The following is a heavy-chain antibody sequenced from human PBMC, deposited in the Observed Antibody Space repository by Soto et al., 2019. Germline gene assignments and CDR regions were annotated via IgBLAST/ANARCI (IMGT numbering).Heavy chain of an antibody. Sequence: QVQLVQSGAEVKKPGSSVKVSCKASGGTFSSYAISWVRQAPGQGLEWMGGIIPIFGTANYAQKIQGRVTITADESTSTAYMELSSLRSEDTAVYYCARVRNPYYYESSGYYYGLAYWGQGTLVTVSS. J-gene: IGHJ4*02. D-gene: IGHD3-22*01. V-gene: IGHV1-69*12. CDR3: ARVRNPYYYESSGYYYGLAY. CDR1: GGTFSSYA. CDR2: IIPIFGTA.